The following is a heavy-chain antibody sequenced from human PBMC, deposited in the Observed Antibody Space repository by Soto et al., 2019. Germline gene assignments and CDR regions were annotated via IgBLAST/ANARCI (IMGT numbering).Heavy chain of an antibody. V-gene: IGHV1-2*04. Sequence: ASVKVSCKASGYTFTDYYLHWVRQAPGQGFEWMGWIGPKSGGTNYAKKFQGWVTMTRDTSINTVYMELSSLKSDDTAVYYCVREAAMVPRPANAFDIWGQGKMVTVSS. J-gene: IGHJ3*02. CDR2: IGPKSGGT. D-gene: IGHD5-18*01. CDR1: GYTFTDYY. CDR3: VREAAMVPRPANAFDI.